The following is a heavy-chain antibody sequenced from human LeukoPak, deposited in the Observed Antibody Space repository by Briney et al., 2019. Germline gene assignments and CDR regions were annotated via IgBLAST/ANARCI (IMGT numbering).Heavy chain of an antibody. CDR3: ARGLLAGRAANFY. CDR1: GFTFSSYA. D-gene: IGHD2-15*01. V-gene: IGHV3-30-3*01. Sequence: GGSLRLSCAASGFTFSSYAMHWVRQAPGKGLEWVAVISYDGSNKYYADSVKGRFTISRDNSKNTLYLQINSLRAEDSAVYYCARGLLAGRAANFYWGQGTLVTISS. CDR2: ISYDGSNK. J-gene: IGHJ4*02.